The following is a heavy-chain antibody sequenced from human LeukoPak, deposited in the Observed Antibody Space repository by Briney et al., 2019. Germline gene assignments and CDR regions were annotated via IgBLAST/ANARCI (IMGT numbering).Heavy chain of an antibody. CDR3: ARGGDSSNWYPGYFDY. Sequence: GGSLRLSCAASGFTFSNYWMHWVRQAPGKGPAWVSRIKSDGSSTRFADSVQGRFTIPRDNGKNTLYLQMNSLRAEDTAVYYCARGGDSSNWYPGYFDYWGQGALVTVSS. V-gene: IGHV3-74*01. CDR2: IKSDGSST. CDR1: GFTFSNYW. J-gene: IGHJ4*02. D-gene: IGHD6-13*01.